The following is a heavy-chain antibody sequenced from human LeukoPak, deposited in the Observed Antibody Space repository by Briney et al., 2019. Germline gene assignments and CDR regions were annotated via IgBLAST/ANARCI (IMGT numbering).Heavy chain of an antibody. CDR2: IIPILGIA. Sequence: GASVKVSCKASGYTFSSYAISWVRQAPGQGLEWMGRIIPILGIANYAQKFQGRVTITADKSTSTAYMELSSLRSEDTAVYYCARDQGGSYSYDAFDIWGQGTMVTVSS. CDR1: GYTFSSYA. J-gene: IGHJ3*02. V-gene: IGHV1-69*04. D-gene: IGHD1-26*01. CDR3: ARDQGGSYSYDAFDI.